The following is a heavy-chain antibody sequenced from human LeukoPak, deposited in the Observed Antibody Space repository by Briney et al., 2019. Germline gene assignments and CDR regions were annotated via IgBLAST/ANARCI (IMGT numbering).Heavy chain of an antibody. CDR2: IYSAGST. J-gene: IGHJ5*02. Sequence: GGSLRLSCAGSGLSVSYNYMTWVRQAPGKWLEWVSVIYSAGSTYYADSAKGRFTISGDSSKNTAYLQLTSLRVEDTAVYYCLWSYYNRPDQWGQGTLVTVSS. CDR3: LWSYYNRPDQ. D-gene: IGHD3-10*01. V-gene: IGHV3-66*01. CDR1: GLSVSYNY.